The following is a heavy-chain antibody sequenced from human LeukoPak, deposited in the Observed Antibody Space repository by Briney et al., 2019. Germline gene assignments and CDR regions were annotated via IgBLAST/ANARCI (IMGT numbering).Heavy chain of an antibody. CDR2: IIPIFGTA. CDR3: ARKVPNDSSGYYYRGQFDP. Sequence: RVASVKVSCKASGGTFSSYAISWVRQAPGQGLEWMGGIIPIFGTANYAQKFQGRVTITADKSTSTAYMELSSLRSEDTAVYYCARKVPNDSSGYYYRGQFDPWGQGTLVTVSS. J-gene: IGHJ5*02. V-gene: IGHV1-69*06. D-gene: IGHD3-22*01. CDR1: GGTFSSYA.